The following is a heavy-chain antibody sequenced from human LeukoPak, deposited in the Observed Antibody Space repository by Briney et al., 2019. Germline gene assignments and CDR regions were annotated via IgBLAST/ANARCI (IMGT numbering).Heavy chain of an antibody. CDR3: GTYPAY. CDR1: GGSISSSF. CDR2: IYYTGST. D-gene: IGHD2-8*01. Sequence: SETLSLTCTVSGGSISSSFWSWIRQPPGKGLEYIGYIYYTGSTNYSPSLKSRATISVDTSRNQVSLRLNSVTAADTAMYYCGTYPAYWGQGTLVTVSS. V-gene: IGHV4-59*01. J-gene: IGHJ4*02.